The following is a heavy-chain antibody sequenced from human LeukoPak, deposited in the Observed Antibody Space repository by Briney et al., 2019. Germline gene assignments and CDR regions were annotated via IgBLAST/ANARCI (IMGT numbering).Heavy chain of an antibody. D-gene: IGHD5-18*01. CDR3: AKDSGYSYGYDN. V-gene: IGHV3-30*02. Sequence: GVSLRLSCAASGLTFSSYGMPWVRQAPGKGLEWVAFIRYDGSNKYYADSVKGRFTISRDNSKNTLYLQMNSLRAEDTAVYYCAKDSGYSYGYDNWGQGTLVTVSS. CDR2: IRYDGSNK. J-gene: IGHJ4*02. CDR1: GLTFSSYG.